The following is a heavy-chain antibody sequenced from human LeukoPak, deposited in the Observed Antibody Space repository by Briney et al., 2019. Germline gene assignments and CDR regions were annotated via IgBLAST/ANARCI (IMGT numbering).Heavy chain of an antibody. J-gene: IGHJ4*02. V-gene: IGHV4-59*08. CDR2: IYYSGST. Sequence: PSETLSLTCTLSGGPMSRYYGSWIRQPPRKGLEWIGYIYYSGSTNYNPSLKRRVTISVDTYKNQFSLKLSSVTAADTAVYYCASNYYGSGSLDYWGQGNLVTVSS. CDR3: ASNYYGSGSLDY. CDR1: GGPMSRYY. D-gene: IGHD3-10*01.